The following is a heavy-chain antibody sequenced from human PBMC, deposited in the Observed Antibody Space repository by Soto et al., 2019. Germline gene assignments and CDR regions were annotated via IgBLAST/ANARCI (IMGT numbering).Heavy chain of an antibody. CDR2: TDYSGST. CDR1: GASVSSNSHY. V-gene: IGHV4-61*01. D-gene: IGHD2-2*02. J-gene: IGHJ4*02. CDR3: ARADRQYCSVSTCYIFDY. Sequence: PSETLSLTCIVSGASVSSNSHYWTWIRQPPGKGLEWIGYTDYSGSTKYNPSLKSRVTISVDTSKNQFSLRVSSVTAADTAMYYCARADRQYCSVSTCYIFDYWGQGTQVTVSS.